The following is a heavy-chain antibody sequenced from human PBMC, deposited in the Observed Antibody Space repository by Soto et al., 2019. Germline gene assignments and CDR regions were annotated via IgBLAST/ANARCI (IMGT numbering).Heavy chain of an antibody. J-gene: IGHJ6*03. D-gene: IGHD6-6*01. CDR3: AKDQLASDYYYYMVV. V-gene: IGHV3-30*18. CDR2: ISYDGSNK. Sequence: QVQLVESGGGVVQPGRSLRLSCAASGFTFSSYGMHWVRQAPGKGLEWVAVISYDGSNKYYADSVKGRFTISRDNSKNTLYLQMNSLRAEDTAVYYCAKDQLASDYYYYMVVWGKGTTVTVSS. CDR1: GFTFSSYG.